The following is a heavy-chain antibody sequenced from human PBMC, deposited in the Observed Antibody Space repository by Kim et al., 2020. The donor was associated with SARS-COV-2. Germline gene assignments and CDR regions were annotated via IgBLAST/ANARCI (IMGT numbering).Heavy chain of an antibody. V-gene: IGHV7-4-1*02. D-gene: IGHD3-10*01. CDR2: INTNTGNP. CDR1: GYTFTSYA. J-gene: IGHJ5*02. CDR3: ARARITMVRGVIGGGRNWFDP. Sequence: ASVKVSCKASGYTFTSYAMNWVRQAPGQGLEWMGWINTNTGNPTYAQGFTGRFVFSLDTSVSTAYLQISSLKAEDTAVYYCARARITMVRGVIGGGRNWFDPWGQGTLVTVSS.